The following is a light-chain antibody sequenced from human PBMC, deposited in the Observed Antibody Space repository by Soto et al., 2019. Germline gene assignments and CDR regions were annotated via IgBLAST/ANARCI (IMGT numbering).Light chain of an antibody. J-gene: IGKJ1*01. CDR1: QRVSSSF. CDR2: GAS. CDR3: QQYGSPPWT. V-gene: IGKV3-20*01. Sequence: EIVLTQSPGTLSLSPGERATLSCRASQRVSSSFLAWYQQKPGQAPRLLIFGASSSATGVPARFSGSGSGTDFPPTISRLEPEDFAVYYCQQYGSPPWTFGQGTRVEIK.